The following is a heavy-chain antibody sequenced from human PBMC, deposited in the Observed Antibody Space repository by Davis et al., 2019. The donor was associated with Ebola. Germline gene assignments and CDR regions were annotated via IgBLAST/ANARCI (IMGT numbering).Heavy chain of an antibody. J-gene: IGHJ4*02. V-gene: IGHV3-11*05. Sequence: GESLKISCAASGFTFSDHSLGWVRQAPGKGQEWIWHIRGKSDYITYSDSVKGRFTISRDNAKDSLYLQLNSLRDDDTAMYYCVRDLDWAFDYWGQGTLVTVSS. CDR2: IRGKSDYI. CDR3: VRDLDWAFDY. D-gene: IGHD3-9*01. CDR1: GFTFSDHS.